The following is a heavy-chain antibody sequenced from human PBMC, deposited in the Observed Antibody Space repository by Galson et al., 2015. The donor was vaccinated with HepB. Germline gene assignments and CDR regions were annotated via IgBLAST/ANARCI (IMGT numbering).Heavy chain of an antibody. D-gene: IGHD2-15*01. CDR3: ARYYCSGGSCGATYNWFDP. V-gene: IGHV4-59*01. CDR2: IYYSGST. J-gene: IGHJ5*02. CDR1: GGSISSYY. Sequence: ETLSLTCTVSGGSISSYYWSWIRQPPGKGLEWIGYIYYSGSTNYNPSLKSRVTISVDTSKNQFSLKLSSVTAADTAVYYCARYYCSGGSCGATYNWFDPWGQGTLVTVSS.